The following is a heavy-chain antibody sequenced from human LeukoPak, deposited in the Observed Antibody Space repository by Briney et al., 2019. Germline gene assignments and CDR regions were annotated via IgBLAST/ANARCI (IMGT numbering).Heavy chain of an antibody. Sequence: GGSLRLSCAASGFTFSNYGMHWVRQAPGKGLVWVSLINSDGSNTNYADSVKGRFTISRDNVKNSPYLQMNSLRAEDTAVYYCASRIPSASSSFWGQGTLVTVSS. V-gene: IGHV3-74*01. CDR2: INSDGSNT. CDR3: ASRIPSASSSF. D-gene: IGHD3-22*01. J-gene: IGHJ4*02. CDR1: GFTFSNYG.